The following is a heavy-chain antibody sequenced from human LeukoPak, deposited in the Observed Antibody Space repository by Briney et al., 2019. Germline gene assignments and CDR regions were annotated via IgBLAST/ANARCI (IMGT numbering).Heavy chain of an antibody. CDR1: KFPFTIYA. CDR2: ISSSSSYI. Sequence: GGSLRLSCAASKFPFTIYAMSWVRQAPGKGLEWVSSISSSSSYIYYADSVKGRFTISRDNAKNSLYLQMNSLRAEDTAVYYCASNLVVPAAPFDYWGQGTLVTVSS. CDR3: ASNLVVPAAPFDY. D-gene: IGHD2-2*01. V-gene: IGHV3-21*01. J-gene: IGHJ4*02.